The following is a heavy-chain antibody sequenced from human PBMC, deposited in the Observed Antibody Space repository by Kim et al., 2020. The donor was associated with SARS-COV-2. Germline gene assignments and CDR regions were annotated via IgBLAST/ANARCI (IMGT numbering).Heavy chain of an antibody. CDR3: ATDLVGFQGGGLRKAFDI. J-gene: IGHJ3*02. CDR2: FDPEDGET. D-gene: IGHD4-17*01. Sequence: ASVKVSCKVSGYTLTELSMHWVRQAPGKGLEWMGGFDPEDGETIYAQKFQGRVTMTEDTSTDTAYMELSSLRSEDTAVYYCATDLVGFQGGGLRKAFDIWGQGTMVTVSS. V-gene: IGHV1-24*01. CDR1: GYTLTELS.